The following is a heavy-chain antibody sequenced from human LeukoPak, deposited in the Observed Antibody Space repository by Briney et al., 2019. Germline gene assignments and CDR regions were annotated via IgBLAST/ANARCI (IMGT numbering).Heavy chain of an antibody. CDR3: ARAAKDSSGYYHYYFDY. Sequence: SETLSLTCTVSGGSISSYYWNWIRQPPGKGLEWIGYIYYSGSTNYNPSLKRRVTISVDTSKNQFSLKLSSVTAADTAVYYCARAAKDSSGYYHYYFDYWGQGTLVTVSS. V-gene: IGHV4-59*01. CDR2: IYYSGST. J-gene: IGHJ4*02. D-gene: IGHD3-22*01. CDR1: GGSISSYY.